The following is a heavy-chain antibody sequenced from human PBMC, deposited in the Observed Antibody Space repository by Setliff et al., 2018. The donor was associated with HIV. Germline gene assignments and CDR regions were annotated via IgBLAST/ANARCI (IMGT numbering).Heavy chain of an antibody. V-gene: IGHV1-46*01. J-gene: IGHJ5*02. Sequence: GASVKVSCKASGYTFTSYYMHWVRQAPGQGLEWMGIINPSGGSTSYAQKFQGRVTMTRDTSTSTVYMELSSLRSEDTAVYYCARANRGYYDSSGYHNWFDPWGQGTLVTVSS. CDR1: GYTFTSYY. CDR3: ARANRGYYDSSGYHNWFDP. D-gene: IGHD3-22*01. CDR2: INPSGGST.